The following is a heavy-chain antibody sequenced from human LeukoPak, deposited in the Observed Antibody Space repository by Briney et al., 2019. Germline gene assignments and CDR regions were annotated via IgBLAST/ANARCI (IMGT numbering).Heavy chain of an antibody. D-gene: IGHD5-24*01. Sequence: GASVKVSCKASGYTFTSYGISWVRQAPGQGLEWMGGIIPIFGTANYAQKFQGRVTITADESTSTAYMELSSLRSEDTAVYYCASIREMATISRLDYWGQGTLVTVSS. CDR3: ASIREMATISRLDY. V-gene: IGHV1-69*13. CDR1: GYTFTSYG. CDR2: IIPIFGTA. J-gene: IGHJ4*02.